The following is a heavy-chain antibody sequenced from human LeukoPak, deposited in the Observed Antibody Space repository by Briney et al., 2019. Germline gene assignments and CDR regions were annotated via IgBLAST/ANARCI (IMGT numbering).Heavy chain of an antibody. CDR3: ARISPMTTVTTFRRGSTFDI. D-gene: IGHD4-11*01. CDR2: INHSGST. CDR1: GGSFSGYY. V-gene: IGHV4-34*01. Sequence: PSETLSLTCAVYGGSFSGYYWSWIRQPPGKGLEWIGEINHSGSTNYNPSLKSRVTISVDTSKNQFSLKLSSVTAADTAVYYCARISPMTTVTTFRRGSTFDIWGQGTMVTVSS. J-gene: IGHJ3*02.